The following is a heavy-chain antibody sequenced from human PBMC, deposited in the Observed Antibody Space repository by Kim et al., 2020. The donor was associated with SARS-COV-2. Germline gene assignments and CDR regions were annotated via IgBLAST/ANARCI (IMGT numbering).Heavy chain of an antibody. CDR3: AKSRYQLLFSYYGMDV. CDR1: GFTFSSYG. D-gene: IGHD2-2*01. Sequence: GGSLRLSCAASGFTFSSYGMHWVRQAPGKGLEWVAVISYDGSNKYYADSVKGRFTISRDNSKNTLYLQMNSLRAEDTAVYYCAKSRYQLLFSYYGMDVWGQGTTVTVSS. CDR2: ISYDGSNK. J-gene: IGHJ6*02. V-gene: IGHV3-30*18.